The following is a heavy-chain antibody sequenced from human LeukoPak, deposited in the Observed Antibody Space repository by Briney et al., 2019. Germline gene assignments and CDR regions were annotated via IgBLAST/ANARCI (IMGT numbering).Heavy chain of an antibody. CDR3: ARGSSGSTYYYMDV. Sequence: GGSLRHSCAAPGFTFSSYAMTWVRQAPGRGLEWISGVSGSGGRTYYAESVKGRFTISRDDLKNTLYLQMNSLRVEETAVYYCARGSSGSTYYYMDVWGKGTTVTVSS. J-gene: IGHJ6*03. V-gene: IGHV3-23*01. D-gene: IGHD3-22*01. CDR1: GFTFSSYA. CDR2: VSGSGGRT.